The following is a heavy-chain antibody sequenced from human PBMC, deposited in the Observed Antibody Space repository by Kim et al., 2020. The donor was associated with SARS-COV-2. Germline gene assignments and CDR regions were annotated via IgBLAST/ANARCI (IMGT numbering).Heavy chain of an antibody. Sequence: GGSLRLSCAASGFTFSRFAMTWVRQAPGKGLEWVSVIYSGAGSTYYADSVKGRFTISRANSMNTLTLQMNSLRAEDTAVYFCANGFEALAIWGQGAMVTV. V-gene: IGHV3-23*03. CDR1: GFTFSRFA. J-gene: IGHJ3*02. CDR3: ANGFEALAI. CDR2: IYSGAGST.